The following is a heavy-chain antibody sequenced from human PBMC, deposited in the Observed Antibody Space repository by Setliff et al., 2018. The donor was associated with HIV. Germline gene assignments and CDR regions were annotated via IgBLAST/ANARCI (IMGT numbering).Heavy chain of an antibody. J-gene: IGHJ4*02. CDR2: IGADSGDT. D-gene: IGHD3-3*01. V-gene: IGHV1-18*01. Sequence: GASVKVSCKASGYTFRNYGISWVRQAPGQGLEWMGWIGADSGDTHSTQKFQDRIIMTRDTSTTTAYMELRSLRSDDTAVYYCTREAEISRVVFFAYWGQGTPVTVSS. CDR3: TREAEISRVVFFAY. CDR1: GYTFRNYG.